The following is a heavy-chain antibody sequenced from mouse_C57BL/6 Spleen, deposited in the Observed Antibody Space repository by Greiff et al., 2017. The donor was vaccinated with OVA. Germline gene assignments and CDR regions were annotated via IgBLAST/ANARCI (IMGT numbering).Heavy chain of an antibody. CDR3: ARGPRYRNYVGYAMDY. D-gene: IGHD2-5*01. CDR2: ISDGGSYT. CDR1: GFTFSSYA. V-gene: IGHV5-4*01. Sequence: EVQLVESGGGLVKPGGSLKLSCAASGFTFSSYAMSWVRQTPARRLEWVATISDGGSYTYYPDNVKGRFTISRDNAKNNLYLQMSHLKSEDTAMYYCARGPRYRNYVGYAMDYWGQGTSVTVSS. J-gene: IGHJ4*01.